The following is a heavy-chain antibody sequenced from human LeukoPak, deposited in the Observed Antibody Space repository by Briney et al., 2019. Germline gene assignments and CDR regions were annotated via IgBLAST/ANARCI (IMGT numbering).Heavy chain of an antibody. D-gene: IGHD4-17*01. CDR1: GFTFSSYS. CDR2: ISSSSSYI. CDR3: ARGWEVYGDYFDY. V-gene: IGHV3-21*01. Sequence: PGGSLRLSCAASGFTFSSYSMNWVRQAPGKGLEWVSSISSSSSYIYYADSVKGRFTISRDNAKNSLYLQMNSLRAEDTAVYYCARGWEVYGDYFDYWGQGTLVTVSS. J-gene: IGHJ4*02.